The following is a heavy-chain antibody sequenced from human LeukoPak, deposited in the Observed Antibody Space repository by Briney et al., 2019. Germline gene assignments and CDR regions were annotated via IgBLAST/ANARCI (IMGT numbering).Heavy chain of an antibody. CDR3: TRGLNTGGAFDF. D-gene: IGHD3-16*01. CDR2: MNPNSGNT. CDR1: GYTFTSYD. Sequence: ASVKVSCKASGYTFTSYDINWVRQATGQGLEWMGWMNPNSGNTGYAQKFEGRVTFSRDSSITTVYMALSSLTYEDTAVYYCTRGLNTGGAFDFWGQGTLVTVSS. J-gene: IGHJ3*01. V-gene: IGHV1-8*03.